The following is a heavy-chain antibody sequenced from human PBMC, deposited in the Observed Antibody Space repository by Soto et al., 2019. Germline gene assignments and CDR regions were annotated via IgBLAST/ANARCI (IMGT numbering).Heavy chain of an antibody. CDR1: GGSISNYF. CDR3: ARGGQDFWSGPFDY. J-gene: IGHJ4*02. CDR2: IDNSGST. Sequence: KTSETLSLTCTVSGGSISNYFCNWIRQPAGKGLEWIGHIDNSGSTNYNPSLKSRITMSADTSRNQLSLKSNSVTAADTAVYYCARGGQDFWSGPFDYWGQGALVTVSS. D-gene: IGHD3-3*01. V-gene: IGHV4-4*07.